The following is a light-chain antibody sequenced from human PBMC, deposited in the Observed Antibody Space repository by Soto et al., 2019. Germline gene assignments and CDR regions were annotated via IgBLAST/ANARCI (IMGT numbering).Light chain of an antibody. CDR2: DAS. J-gene: IGKJ2*01. CDR3: HQSYSSLHT. CDR1: RSIGTY. Sequence: DIQMTQSPSSLSASVGGRATITCRASRSIGTYLNWYQQKPGRAPILLIYDASTLQSGVPLRFSGSGSGTDFTLTIISLQPEDSAIYYCHQSYSSLHTFGQGTRLEI. V-gene: IGKV1-39*01.